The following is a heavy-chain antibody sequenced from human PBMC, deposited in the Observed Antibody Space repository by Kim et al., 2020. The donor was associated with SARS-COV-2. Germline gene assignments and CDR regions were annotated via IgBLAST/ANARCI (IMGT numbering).Heavy chain of an antibody. J-gene: IGHJ4*02. D-gene: IGHD3-22*01. CDR3: ASGIVVMHDY. Sequence: GGSLRLSCAASGFTFSSYAMHWVRQAPGKGLEWVAVISYDGSNKYYADSVKGRFTISRDNSKNTLYLQMNSLRAEDTAVYYCASGIVVMHDYWGQGTLVTVSS. CDR2: ISYDGSNK. V-gene: IGHV3-30-3*01. CDR1: GFTFSSYA.